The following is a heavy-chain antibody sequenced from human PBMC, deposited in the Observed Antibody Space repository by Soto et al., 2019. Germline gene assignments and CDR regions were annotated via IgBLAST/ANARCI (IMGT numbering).Heavy chain of an antibody. CDR2: IYHSGST. V-gene: IGHV4-30-2*01. J-gene: IGHJ4*02. CDR1: CGSISSGGYS. Sequence: SETLSLTCAVSCGSISSGGYSWSWIRQPPGKGLEWLGYIYHSGSTYYNPSLKSRVTISVDRSKNQFSLKLSSVTAADTAVYYWARATEGAGYHTGTLGYSAQGTLVTLSS. CDR3: ARATEGAGYHTGTLGY. D-gene: IGHD1-26*01.